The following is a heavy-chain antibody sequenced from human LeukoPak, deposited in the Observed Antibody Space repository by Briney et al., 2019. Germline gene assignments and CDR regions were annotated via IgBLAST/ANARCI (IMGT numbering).Heavy chain of an antibody. J-gene: IGHJ5*02. Sequence: ASVKVSCEASGYTFTGYYMHWVRQAPGQGLEWMGRINPNSGGTNYAQKFQGRVTMTRDTSISTAYMELSRLRSDDTAVYYCARSRYCSGGSCYSGWFDPWGQGTLVTVSS. CDR2: INPNSGGT. V-gene: IGHV1-2*06. CDR3: ARSRYCSGGSCYSGWFDP. CDR1: GYTFTGYY. D-gene: IGHD2-15*01.